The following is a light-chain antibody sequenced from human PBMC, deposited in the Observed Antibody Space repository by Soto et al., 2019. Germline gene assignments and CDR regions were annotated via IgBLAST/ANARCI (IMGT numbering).Light chain of an antibody. CDR2: AAS. CDR3: QRLQT. J-gene: IGKJ1*01. CDR1: QGISSY. Sequence: DIQLTQSPSFLSASVGDRVTITCRASQGISSYLAWYQQKPGKAPKLLIFAASTLQSGVPSRFSGSGSGTEFTLPISNLQPEDFATYYCQRLQTFGQGTRVEIK. V-gene: IGKV1-9*01.